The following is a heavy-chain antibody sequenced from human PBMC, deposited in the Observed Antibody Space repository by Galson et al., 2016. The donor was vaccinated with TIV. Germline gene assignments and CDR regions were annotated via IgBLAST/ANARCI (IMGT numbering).Heavy chain of an antibody. CDR1: GFTFSDYY. Sequence: SLRLSCAVSGFTFSDYYMVWVRQAPGKGLQWVSYISSTGFLTNYADSVKGRFTISRDNAKHSVFLQMNSLTAEDTAVYYCARGSLDLWGQGTLVTVSS. CDR2: ISSTGFLT. J-gene: IGHJ5*02. CDR3: ARGSLDL. V-gene: IGHV3-11*05.